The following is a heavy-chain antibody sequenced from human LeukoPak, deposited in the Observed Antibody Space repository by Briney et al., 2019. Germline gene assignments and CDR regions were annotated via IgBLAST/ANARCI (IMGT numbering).Heavy chain of an antibody. D-gene: IGHD4-23*01. CDR3: ASPTVVTSDAFDI. CDR1: GGSISSGDYY. J-gene: IGHJ3*02. V-gene: IGHV4-30-4*01. Sequence: SETLSLTCTVSGGSISSGDYYWSWIRQPPGKGLEWIGYIYYSGSTYYNPSLKSRVTISVDTSKNQFSLKLSSVTAADTTVYYCASPTVVTSDAFDIWGQGTKVTVSS. CDR2: IYYSGST.